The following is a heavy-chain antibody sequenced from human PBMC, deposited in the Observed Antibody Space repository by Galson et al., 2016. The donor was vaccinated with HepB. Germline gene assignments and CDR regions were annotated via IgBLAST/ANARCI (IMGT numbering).Heavy chain of an antibody. D-gene: IGHD3-10*01. CDR2: IKQDGSEK. V-gene: IGHV3-7*03. J-gene: IGHJ4*02. CDR1: GFTFTKYW. CDR3: RLWFGKVSTDY. Sequence: SLRLSCAASGFTFTKYWMSWVRQAPGRGLEWVANIKQDGSEKYYVDSVKGRFAISRDDAKNSLYLQMNSLRAEDTAVYYCRLWFGKVSTDYWGQGTQVTVSS.